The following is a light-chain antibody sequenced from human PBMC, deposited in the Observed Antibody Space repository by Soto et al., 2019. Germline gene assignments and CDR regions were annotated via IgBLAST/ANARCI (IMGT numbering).Light chain of an antibody. CDR3: SSYASSSTL. CDR1: SSDVGGYNY. J-gene: IGLJ2*01. V-gene: IGLV2-14*01. Sequence: QSVLTQPPSASGSPGQSVTISCTGTSSDVGGYNYVSWYQQHPGKAPKLIIYEVSNRPSGVSNRFSGSKSGNTASLTISGLQAEDEADYYCSSYASSSTLFGGGTKVTVL. CDR2: EVS.